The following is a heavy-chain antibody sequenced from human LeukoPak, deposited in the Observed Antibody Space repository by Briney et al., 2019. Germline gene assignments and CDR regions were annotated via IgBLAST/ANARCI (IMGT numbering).Heavy chain of an antibody. CDR3: ARDSRYSSSSGTWFDP. D-gene: IGHD6-6*01. Sequence: PSGTLSLTCAVSGGSISSSNWWSWVRQPPGKGLEWIGYIYYSGSTNSNPSLKSRVTISVDTSKNQFSLKLSSVTAADTAVYYCARDSRYSSSSGTWFDPWGQGTLVTVSS. CDR2: IYYSGST. V-gene: IGHV4-4*02. CDR1: GGSISSSNW. J-gene: IGHJ5*02.